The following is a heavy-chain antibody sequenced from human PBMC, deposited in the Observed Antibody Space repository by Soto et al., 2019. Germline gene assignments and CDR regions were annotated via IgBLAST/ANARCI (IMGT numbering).Heavy chain of an antibody. CDR3: ARGAWSGYYDFWSGSMNWFDP. Sequence: SETLSLTCTVSGGSISSGVYYWSWIRQHPGKGLEWIGYIYYSGSTYYNPSLKSRVTISVDTSKNQFSLKLSSVTAADTAVYYCARGAWSGYYDFWSGSMNWFDPWGQGTLVTAPQ. CDR1: GGSISSGVYY. CDR2: IYYSGST. D-gene: IGHD3-3*01. J-gene: IGHJ5*02. V-gene: IGHV4-31*03.